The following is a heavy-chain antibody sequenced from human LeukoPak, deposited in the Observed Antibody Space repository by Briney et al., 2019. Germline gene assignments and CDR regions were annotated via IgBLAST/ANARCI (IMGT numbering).Heavy chain of an antibody. D-gene: IGHD3-22*01. CDR3: ASFDYYDSSGYFNWFDP. J-gene: IGHJ5*02. CDR2: ISSSSSYI. V-gene: IGHV3-21*01. CDR1: GFTFSSYS. Sequence: GGSLRLSCAASGFTFSSYSMNWVRQAPGKGLEWVSSISSSSSYIYYADSVEGRFTISRDNAKNSLYLQMNSRRAEDTAVYYCASFDYYDSSGYFNWFDPWGQGTLVTVSS.